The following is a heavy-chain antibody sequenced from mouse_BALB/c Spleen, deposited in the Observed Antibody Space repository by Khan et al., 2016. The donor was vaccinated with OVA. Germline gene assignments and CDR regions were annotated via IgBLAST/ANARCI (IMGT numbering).Heavy chain of an antibody. Sequence: QVQLKQSGPGLVAPSQSLSITCTVSGFSLTDYGVSWIRQPPGKGLEWLGVIWGGGSTYYNSALKSRLSISKDNSKRQVFLKMNSLQTDDTAMYYGAKHLIHYPYDFDYWGQGTTLTVSS. CDR2: IWGGGST. J-gene: IGHJ2*01. CDR3: AKHLIHYPYDFDY. CDR1: GFSLTDYG. V-gene: IGHV2-6-5*01. D-gene: IGHD1-2*01.